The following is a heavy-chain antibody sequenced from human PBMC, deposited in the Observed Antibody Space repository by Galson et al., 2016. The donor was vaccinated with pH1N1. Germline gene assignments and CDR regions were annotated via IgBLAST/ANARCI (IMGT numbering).Heavy chain of an antibody. Sequence: TLSLTCSVSGGSISTGNYPWCWLRQPAGKRLGWIGRIYNTGRTTYNPSLKSRIFISLDTAKNQFSLRLSSVTAADTAVYYCARDSANSGDYVREFDCWGQGTLVTVSS. V-gene: IGHV4-61*02. CDR2: IYNTGRT. D-gene: IGHD1-26*01. CDR1: GGSISTGNYP. CDR3: ARDSANSGDYVREFDC. J-gene: IGHJ4*02.